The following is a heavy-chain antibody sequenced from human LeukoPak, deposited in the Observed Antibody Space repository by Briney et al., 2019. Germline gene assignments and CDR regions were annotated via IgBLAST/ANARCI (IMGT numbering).Heavy chain of an antibody. D-gene: IGHD3-3*01. J-gene: IGHJ4*02. V-gene: IGHV3-23*01. CDR1: GFTFSSYA. CDR2: ISGSGGST. Sequence: GGSLRLSCAASGFTFSSYAMSWVRQAPGKGLEWVSAISGSGGSTYYADSVKGRFTISRDNSKDTLYLQMNSLRAEDTAVYYCAKGGFGVVIIFTYWGQGTLVTVSS. CDR3: AKGGFGVVIIFTY.